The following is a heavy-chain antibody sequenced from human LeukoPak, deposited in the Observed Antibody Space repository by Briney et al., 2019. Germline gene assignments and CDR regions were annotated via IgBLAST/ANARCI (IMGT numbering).Heavy chain of an antibody. V-gene: IGHV3-48*01. CDR1: GFAFGSEA. Sequence: GGSLRLSCAVSGFAFGSEAMNWVRQAPGKGLEWVSYISYTNIIYYADSVKGRFTISRDNAKNSLYLQMNSLRAEDTAVYYCARRVYNSGWYIDYWGQGTLVTVSS. CDR3: ARRVYNSGWYIDY. CDR2: ISYTNII. D-gene: IGHD6-19*01. J-gene: IGHJ4*02.